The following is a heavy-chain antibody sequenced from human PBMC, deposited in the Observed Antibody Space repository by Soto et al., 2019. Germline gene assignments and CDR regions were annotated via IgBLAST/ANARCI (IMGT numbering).Heavy chain of an antibody. D-gene: IGHD2-15*01. V-gene: IGHV4-30-4*01. CDR2: GYYSGST. J-gene: IGHJ6*02. CDR1: GNYN. Sequence: GNYNWSWLLQPPGQDLQWIGCGYYSGSTNYNPSLTPRFSRSVDTSTNRFSLNRSSVTAADTAVYHCARPITYCCVGSCYSDFPCYGMDGWGQGTKV. CDR3: ARPITYCCVGSCYSDFPCYGMDG.